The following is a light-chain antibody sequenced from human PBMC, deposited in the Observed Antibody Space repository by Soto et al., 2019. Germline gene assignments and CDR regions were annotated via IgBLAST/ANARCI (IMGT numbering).Light chain of an antibody. CDR2: VAS. Sequence: DIEMTQSPATLSGSVGDRATLSCRASQDISSYLAWYQQKPGKAPKLLIYVASTWPSGVPSRFSGSGSGTEFTLTISSLQSEDFAIYYCQQLNNYPRTFGQGTKVDIK. V-gene: IGKV1-9*01. J-gene: IGKJ1*01. CDR3: QQLNNYPRT. CDR1: QDISSY.